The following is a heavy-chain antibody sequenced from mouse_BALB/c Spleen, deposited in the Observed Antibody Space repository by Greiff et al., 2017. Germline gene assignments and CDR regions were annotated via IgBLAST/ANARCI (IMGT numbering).Heavy chain of an antibody. D-gene: IGHD1-1*02. CDR1: GYTFTSYW. J-gene: IGHJ4*01. Sequence: VQLQQSGAELAKPGASVKMSCKASGYTFTSYWMHWVKQRPGQGLEWIGYINPSTGYTEYNQKFKDKATLTADKSSSTAYMQLSSLTSEDSAVYYCARGGDPYYYAMDYWGQGTSVTVSS. V-gene: IGHV1-7*01. CDR2: INPSTGYT. CDR3: ARGGDPYYYAMDY.